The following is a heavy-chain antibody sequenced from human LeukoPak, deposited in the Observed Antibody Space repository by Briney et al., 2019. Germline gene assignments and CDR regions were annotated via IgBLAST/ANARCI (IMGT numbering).Heavy chain of an antibody. D-gene: IGHD2-15*01. J-gene: IGHJ4*02. Sequence: SETLSLTCTVSRASISPYYWTWIRQPAGKGLEWIGHVHTSGSTNYNPSLKSRVTISVDTSKNQFSLKLSSVTAADTAVYYCASSPATLGGTVDYWGQGTLVTVSS. CDR2: VHTSGST. CDR3: ASSPATLGGTVDY. CDR1: RASISPYY. V-gene: IGHV4-4*07.